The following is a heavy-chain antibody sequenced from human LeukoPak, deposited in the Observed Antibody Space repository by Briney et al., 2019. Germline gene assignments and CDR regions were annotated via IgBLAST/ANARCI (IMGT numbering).Heavy chain of an antibody. V-gene: IGHV3-9*01. D-gene: IGHD3-3*01. CDR2: ISWNSGSI. CDR3: AKVGSPKHDFWSGYYLIS. CDR1: GFTFDDYA. J-gene: IGHJ4*02. Sequence: PGRSLRLSSAASGFTFDDYAMHWVRQAPGKGLEWVSGISWNSGSIGYADSVKGRFTISRDNAKNSLYLQMNSLRAEDTALYYCAKVGSPKHDFWSGYYLISWGQGTLVTVSS.